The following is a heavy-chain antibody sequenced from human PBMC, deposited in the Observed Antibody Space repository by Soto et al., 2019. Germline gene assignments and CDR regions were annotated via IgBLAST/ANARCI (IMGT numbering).Heavy chain of an antibody. CDR1: GGTFSNYP. V-gene: IGHV1-69*01. CDR3: ARVSCGDYGLDY. J-gene: IGHJ4*02. Sequence: QVQLVQSEAEVKKPGSSVKVSCKASGGTFSNYPISWVRQAPGQGLEWMGGIIPIFGTANYAQKFQGRVTITADESTSTAYMELSSLRSEDTAVYYCARVSCGDYGLDYWGQGTLVTVSS. CDR2: IIPIFGTA. D-gene: IGHD4-17*01.